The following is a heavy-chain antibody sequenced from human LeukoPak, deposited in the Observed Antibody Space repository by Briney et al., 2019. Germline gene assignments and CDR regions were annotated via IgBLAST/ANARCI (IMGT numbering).Heavy chain of an antibody. D-gene: IGHD2-15*01. CDR2: INHSGST. CDR3: ARGEPLGYCSGGSCYPRAESFQH. V-gene: IGHV4-34*01. J-gene: IGHJ1*01. Sequence: PSETLSLTCAVYGGSFSGYYWSWIRQPPGKGLEWIGEINHSGSTNYNPSLKSRVTISVDTSKNQFSPKLSSVTAADTAVYYCARGEPLGYCSGGSCYPRAESFQHWGKGTLVTVSS. CDR1: GGSFSGYY.